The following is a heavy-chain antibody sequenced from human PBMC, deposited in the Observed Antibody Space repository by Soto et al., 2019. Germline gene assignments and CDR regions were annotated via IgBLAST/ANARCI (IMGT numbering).Heavy chain of an antibody. CDR1: GFTVNSNY. J-gene: IGHJ4*02. V-gene: IGHV3-66*01. D-gene: IGHD3-9*01. CDR2: IYSDGST. Sequence: EVQLVESGGGLVQPGGSLRLSCAASGFTVNSNYMSWVRQAPGKGLEWVSVIYSDGSTYYADSVKGRFFISRDNSNNTLYFQMNSLRAEDTAVYYCATLTKYDILTGFYPCWGQGTLVTVSS. CDR3: ATLTKYDILTGFYPC.